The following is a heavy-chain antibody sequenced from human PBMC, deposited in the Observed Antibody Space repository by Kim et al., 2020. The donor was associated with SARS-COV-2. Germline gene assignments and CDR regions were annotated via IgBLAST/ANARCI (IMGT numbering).Heavy chain of an antibody. J-gene: IGHJ3*02. CDR2: INTNTGNP. V-gene: IGHV7-4-1*02. Sequence: ASVKVSCKASGYTFTSYAMNWVRQAPGQGLEWMGWINTNTGNPTYAQGFTGRFVFSLDTSVSTAYLQISSLKAEDTAVYYCARPLMVRGVIDAFDIWGQGTMVTVSS. CDR1: GYTFTSYA. D-gene: IGHD3-10*01. CDR3: ARPLMVRGVIDAFDI.